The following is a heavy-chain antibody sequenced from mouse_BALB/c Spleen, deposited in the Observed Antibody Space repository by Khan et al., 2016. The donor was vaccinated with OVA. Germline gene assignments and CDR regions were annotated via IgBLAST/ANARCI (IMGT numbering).Heavy chain of an antibody. D-gene: IGHD1-2*01. CDR3: ARTARIKY. CDR2: ISYSGST. J-gene: IGHJ2*01. CDR1: GYSITSGYG. Sequence: EVKLLESGPGLVKPSQSLSLTCTVTGYSITSGYGWNWIRQFPGNKLEWMGYISYSGSTNYNPSLKSRISITRDTSKNQFFLQLNSVTTEETGTYYCARTARIKYWGQGTTLTVSS. V-gene: IGHV3-2*02.